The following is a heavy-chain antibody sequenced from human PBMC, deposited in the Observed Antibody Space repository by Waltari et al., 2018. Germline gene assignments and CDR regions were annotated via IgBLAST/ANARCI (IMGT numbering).Heavy chain of an antibody. Sequence: QVQLVQSGAEVKKPGSSVKVSCKASGGTFSSYAISWVRQAPGQGLEWMGGIIPIFGTAIYAQKFQCRVTITTDESTSTAYMELSSLRSEDTAVYDCAREGVKGSSGWRPEGFDIWGQGTMVTVSS. D-gene: IGHD6-19*01. CDR1: GGTFSSYA. V-gene: IGHV1-69*05. CDR3: AREGVKGSSGWRPEGFDI. J-gene: IGHJ3*02. CDR2: IIPIFGTA.